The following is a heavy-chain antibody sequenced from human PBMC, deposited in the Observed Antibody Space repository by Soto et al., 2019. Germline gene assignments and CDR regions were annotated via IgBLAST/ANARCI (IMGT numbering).Heavy chain of an antibody. D-gene: IGHD4-17*01. Sequence: SETLSLTCTVSGGSISSGDYFWSWIRQPPGKGLEWIGYIYYSGSTYHNPSLKSRVTISVDTSKNQFSLKLRSVTAADTAVYYCAITVGCYDSDDDVHLVCGRGTFVPVSA. CDR1: GGSISSGDYF. CDR3: AITVGCYDSDDDVHLV. CDR2: IYYSGST. V-gene: IGHV4-30-4*01. J-gene: IGHJ1*01.